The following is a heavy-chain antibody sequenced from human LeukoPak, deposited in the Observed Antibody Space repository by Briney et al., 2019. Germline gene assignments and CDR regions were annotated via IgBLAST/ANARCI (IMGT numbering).Heavy chain of an antibody. CDR3: AKDRKWELLASHYFDY. J-gene: IGHJ4*02. D-gene: IGHD1-26*01. CDR1: KFTFSTYN. Sequence: PGGSLRLSCTASKFTFSTYNLNWVRQAPGKGLEWISYISSGSNTIYYADSVKGRFTISRDNAKSSLYLQMNSLRAEDTAVYYCAKDRKWELLASHYFDYWGQGTLVTVSS. CDR2: ISSGSNTI. V-gene: IGHV3-48*01.